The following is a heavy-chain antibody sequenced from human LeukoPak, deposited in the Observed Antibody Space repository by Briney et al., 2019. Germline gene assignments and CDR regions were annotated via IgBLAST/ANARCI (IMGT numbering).Heavy chain of an antibody. CDR2: VTGDGSKT. V-gene: IGHV3-23*01. D-gene: IGHD1-26*01. Sequence: GGSLRLSCAAAGLTFARFDMNWVRQAPGKELEWVSAVTGDGSKTYYADSVRGRFTISRDNSKNTLYLQMDSLRAEDTAVYYCAKGVEGSGSNGLEYWGQGTLVTVSS. J-gene: IGHJ4*02. CDR1: GLTFARFD. CDR3: AKGVEGSGSNGLEY.